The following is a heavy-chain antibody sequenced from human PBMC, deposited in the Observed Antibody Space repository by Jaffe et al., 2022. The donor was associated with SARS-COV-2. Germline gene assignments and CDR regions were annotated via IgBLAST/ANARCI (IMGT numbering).Heavy chain of an antibody. Sequence: QVTLKESGPVLVKPTETLTLTCSVSGFSLSNTKMGVSWIRQPPGRAPEWLAHIFASDAKVYNTSLQSRLTISKDTSKSQVVLTMTNVDPVDTATYFCARSSAYSYGNYYYYMDVWGKGTTVTVSS. J-gene: IGHJ6*03. CDR2: IFASDAK. V-gene: IGHV2-26*01. CDR3: ARSSAYSYGNYYYYMDV. D-gene: IGHD5-18*01. CDR1: GFSLSNTKMG.